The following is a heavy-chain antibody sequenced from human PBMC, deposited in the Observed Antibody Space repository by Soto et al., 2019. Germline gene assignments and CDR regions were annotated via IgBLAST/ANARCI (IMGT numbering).Heavy chain of an antibody. V-gene: IGHV3-30*03. CDR1: GFTFSSYG. D-gene: IGHD6-19*01. J-gene: IGHJ4*02. CDR2: ISYDGSNK. Sequence: QVQLVESGGGVVQPGRSLRLSCAASGFTFSSYGMHWVRQAPGKGLEWVAVISYDGSNKYYADSVKGRFTISRDNSKNPLHLHMNNLRAEVTAVYYCARVVWNSRGWYVCDYWGQGTLATVSS. CDR3: ARVVWNSRGWYVCDY.